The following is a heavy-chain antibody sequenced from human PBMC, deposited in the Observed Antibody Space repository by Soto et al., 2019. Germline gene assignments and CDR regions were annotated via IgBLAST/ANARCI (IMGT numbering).Heavy chain of an antibody. D-gene: IGHD2-21*02. V-gene: IGHV4-39*01. CDR2: IYYSGST. J-gene: IGHJ4*02. CDR3: ARQRTSVVTQAYFDS. CDR1: GDPINNRSYY. Sequence: PSETLSLTCTVTGDPINNRSYYWGWIRQPPGKGLEWIGSIYYSGSTYNNPSLKSRVSMSVDTSKNQFSLKLRSVTAADTALYYCARQRTSVVTQAYFDSWGKGSLVTVSS.